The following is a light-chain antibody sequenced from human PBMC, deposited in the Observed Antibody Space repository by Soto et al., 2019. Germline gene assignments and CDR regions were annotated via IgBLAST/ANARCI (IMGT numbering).Light chain of an antibody. CDR2: EVS. CDR3: SSFAGGNNLL. V-gene: IGLV2-8*01. CDR1: SSDVGGYNF. J-gene: IGLJ2*01. Sequence: QSALTQPPSASGSPGQSVTISCTGTSSDVGGYNFVSWYQQHPGKAPKLLIYEVSKRPSGVPDRFSGSKSDNRASLTVSGLQAEDEADYYCSSFAGGNNLLFGGGTKVTVL.